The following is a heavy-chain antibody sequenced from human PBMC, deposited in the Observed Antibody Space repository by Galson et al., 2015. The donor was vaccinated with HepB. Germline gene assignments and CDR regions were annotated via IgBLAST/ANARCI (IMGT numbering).Heavy chain of an antibody. J-gene: IGHJ4*02. CDR2: IKSKTNGGTT. CDR1: GFTFSNAW. V-gene: IGHV3-15*07. CDR3: ARTHDPSGYYYYYFDY. D-gene: IGHD3-22*01. Sequence: SLRLSCAGSGFTFSNAWMNWVRQAPGKGLEWVGRIKSKTNGGTTDYAAPVKGRFTISRDDSKNTLYLQMNSLKTEDTAVYYCARTHDPSGYYYYYFDYWGQGTLVTVSS.